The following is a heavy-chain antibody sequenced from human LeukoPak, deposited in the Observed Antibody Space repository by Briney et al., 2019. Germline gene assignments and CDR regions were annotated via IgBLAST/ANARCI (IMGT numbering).Heavy chain of an antibody. CDR3: ARYYYDRSGYFYAFDI. V-gene: IGHV1-46*01. CDR2: INPSGYRT. Sequence: ASVKVSCKASGDTLTSYYMHWVRQAPGQGLEWMGIINPSGYRTSYAQKFQGRVTMTRDTSTNTVYMELSSLRSEDTAVYYCARYYYDRSGYFYAFDIWGQGTMVTVSS. J-gene: IGHJ3*02. CDR1: GDTLTSYY. D-gene: IGHD3-22*01.